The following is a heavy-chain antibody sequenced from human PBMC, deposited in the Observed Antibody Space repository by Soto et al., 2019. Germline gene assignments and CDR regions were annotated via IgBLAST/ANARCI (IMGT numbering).Heavy chain of an antibody. V-gene: IGHV3-23*01. Sequence: GGSLRLSCAASGFTFSSYGMSWVRQAPGKGLEWVSGISGSGDFTYHADSVKGRFTISRDNSKNTLYLQMSSLRAEDTALYYCARDTIFGEANYYYYMDVWGKGTAVTVSS. J-gene: IGHJ6*03. D-gene: IGHD3-3*01. CDR1: GFTFSSYG. CDR2: ISGSGDFT. CDR3: ARDTIFGEANYYYYMDV.